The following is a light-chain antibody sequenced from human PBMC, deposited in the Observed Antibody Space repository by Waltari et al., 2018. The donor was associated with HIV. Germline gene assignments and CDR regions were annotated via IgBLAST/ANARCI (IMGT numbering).Light chain of an antibody. V-gene: IGLV10-54*04. CDR2: RNN. CDR1: SNNVGNQG. Sequence: QAGLTQPPSVSKGLRQTATLTCTGDSNNVGNQGVAWLQQHQGHPPKLLSYRNNNRPAGISGRCAASRAGNTASLTITGLQPEDEADYYCSAWDSSLSARVFGGGTKLTVL. CDR3: SAWDSSLSARV. J-gene: IGLJ3*02.